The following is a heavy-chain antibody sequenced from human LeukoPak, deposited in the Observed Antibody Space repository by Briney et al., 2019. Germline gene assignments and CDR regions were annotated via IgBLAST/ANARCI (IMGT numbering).Heavy chain of an antibody. CDR3: AKGSEWEVSYYYYYMDV. Sequence: PGGSLRLSCAASGFTFSSYGMHWVRQAPGKGLEWVAFIRYDGSNKYYVGSVKGRFTISRDNSKNTLYLQMNSLRAEDTAVYYCAKGSEWEVSYYYYYMDVWGKGTTVTTSS. V-gene: IGHV3-30*02. CDR1: GFTFSSYG. J-gene: IGHJ6*03. CDR2: IRYDGSNK. D-gene: IGHD1-26*01.